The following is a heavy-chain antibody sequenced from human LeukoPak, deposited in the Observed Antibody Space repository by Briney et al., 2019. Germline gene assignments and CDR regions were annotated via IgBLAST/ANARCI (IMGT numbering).Heavy chain of an antibody. V-gene: IGHV3-23*01. CDR3: AKASDYDILTGYVDY. CDR1: GFTFSSCA. CDR2: ISGSGGST. J-gene: IGHJ4*02. Sequence: GGSLRLSCAASGFTFSSCAMSWVRQAPGKGLEWVSAISGSGGSTYYADSVKGRFTISRDNSKNTLYLQMNSLRAEGTAVYYCAKASDYDILTGYVDYWGQGTLVTVSS. D-gene: IGHD3-9*01.